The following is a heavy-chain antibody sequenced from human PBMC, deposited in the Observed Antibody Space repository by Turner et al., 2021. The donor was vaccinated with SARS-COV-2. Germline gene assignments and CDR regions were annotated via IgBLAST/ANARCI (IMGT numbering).Heavy chain of an antibody. Sequence: VQLVESGGGLVQPGGSLRLSCAASGFTFSDYFMSWIRQAPGKGLEWVSYISNSGSTIYYADSVKGRFIISRDNAQKSLYLQMNSLRAEDTAVYYCARDPDLDNNDSGGYPQATYYYFGMDVWGQGTTVTVSS. CDR1: GFTFSDYF. V-gene: IGHV3-11*01. CDR2: ISNSGSTI. CDR3: ARDPDLDNNDSGGYPQATYYYFGMDV. J-gene: IGHJ6*02. D-gene: IGHD3-22*01.